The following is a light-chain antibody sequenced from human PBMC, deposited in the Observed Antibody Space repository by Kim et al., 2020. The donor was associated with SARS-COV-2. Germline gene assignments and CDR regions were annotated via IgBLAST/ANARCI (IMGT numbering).Light chain of an antibody. CDR2: SVS. CDR3: PQYGIAPPYT. J-gene: IGKJ2*01. V-gene: IGKV3-20*01. Sequence: SPAQSTSPPLTTSHTLFIHCFPSYQPPPGPAPSPLIYSVSNRAPGIPDSFRGSASGTAFPLTIRRLDPEAFAVYYCPQYGIAPPYTFGQGTKLEIK. CDR1: HTLFIHC.